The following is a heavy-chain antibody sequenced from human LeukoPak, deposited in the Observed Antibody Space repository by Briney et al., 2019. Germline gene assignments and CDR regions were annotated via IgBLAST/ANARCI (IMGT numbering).Heavy chain of an antibody. CDR3: ARGEEKATITALDS. Sequence: GGSLRLSCAASGFTFSNYDMHWVRQAPGKGLEWVSAISSSSSYIYYADSIKGRFTISRDNAENSLYLQMNSLRAVDTAVYFCARGEEKATITALDSWGQGTLVTISS. CDR2: ISSSSSYI. CDR1: GFTFSNYD. J-gene: IGHJ4*02. D-gene: IGHD5-24*01. V-gene: IGHV3-21*01.